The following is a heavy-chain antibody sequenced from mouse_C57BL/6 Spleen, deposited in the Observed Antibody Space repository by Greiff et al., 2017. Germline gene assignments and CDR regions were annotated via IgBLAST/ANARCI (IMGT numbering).Heavy chain of an antibody. Sequence: EVQRVESGGDLVKPGGSLKLSCAASGFTFSSYGMSWVRQTPDKRLEWVATISSGGSYTYYPDSVKGRFTISRDNAKNTLYLQVSSLKSEDTAMYYCARPTTGYAMDYWGQGTSVTVSS. CDR3: ARPTTGYAMDY. V-gene: IGHV5-6*01. CDR2: ISSGGSYT. J-gene: IGHJ4*01. D-gene: IGHD1-1*01. CDR1: GFTFSSYG.